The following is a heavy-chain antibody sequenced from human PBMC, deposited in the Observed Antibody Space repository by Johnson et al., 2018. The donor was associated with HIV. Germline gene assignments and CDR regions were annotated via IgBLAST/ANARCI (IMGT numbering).Heavy chain of an antibody. D-gene: IGHD6-19*01. CDR3: ARDRWLGDAFDI. V-gene: IGHV3-7*01. CDR1: GFTFNTYW. CDR2: INRDGSEK. J-gene: IGHJ3*02. Sequence: VQLVESGGGLVQPGGSLRLSCAASGFTFNTYWMSWVRQAPGKGLEWVANINRDGSEKYYLNSMKGRFTVSRDNAKNSLYLEVNSLTADDTAVYYCARDRWLGDAFDIWGQGTMVTVSS.